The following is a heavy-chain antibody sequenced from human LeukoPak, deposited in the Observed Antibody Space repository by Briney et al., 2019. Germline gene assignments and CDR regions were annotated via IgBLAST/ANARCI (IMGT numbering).Heavy chain of an antibody. J-gene: IGHJ6*02. CDR2: IYLGDSDT. V-gene: IGHV5-51*01. CDR1: RYSFTSSW. D-gene: IGHD2-15*01. Sequence: HGESLKISCKGARYSFTSSWIAWVRQMPGKGLEWMGIIYLGDSDTRYSPSFQGQVTISADKSISTAYLQWSSLKASDTAIYFCVYCSGGSSSYGMDVWGQGTTVTVSS. CDR3: VYCSGGSSSYGMDV.